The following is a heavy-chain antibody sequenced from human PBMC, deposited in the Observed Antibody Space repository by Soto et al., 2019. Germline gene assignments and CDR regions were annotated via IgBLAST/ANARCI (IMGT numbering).Heavy chain of an antibody. CDR2: IIPILDVA. J-gene: IGHJ6*02. Sequence: QLVQSGAEVKKPGSSVKVSCKASGGDFLSYTISWVRQAPGQGPEWMGTIIPILDVAKNAQKFQGRVAITADKATSTVYMELRSLRSDDTAXYXCXQMWFGELWHGMDVWGQGTTITVSS. CDR1: GGDFLSYT. CDR3: XQMWFGELWHGMDV. V-gene: IGHV1-69*02. D-gene: IGHD3-10*01.